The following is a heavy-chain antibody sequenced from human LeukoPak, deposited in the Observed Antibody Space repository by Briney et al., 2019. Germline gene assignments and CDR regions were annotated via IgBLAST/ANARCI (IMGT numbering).Heavy chain of an antibody. CDR1: GGSISSYY. J-gene: IGHJ5*02. CDR3: ARTHYYDSSGYHQRGPVWFDP. V-gene: IGHV4-4*07. Sequence: SETLSLTCTVSGGSISSYYWSWIRQPAGKGLEWIGRIYTSGSTNYNPSLKSRVTMSVDTSKNQFSLKLTSVTAADTAVYYCARTHYYDSSGYHQRGPVWFDPWGQGTLVTVSS. CDR2: IYTSGST. D-gene: IGHD3-22*01.